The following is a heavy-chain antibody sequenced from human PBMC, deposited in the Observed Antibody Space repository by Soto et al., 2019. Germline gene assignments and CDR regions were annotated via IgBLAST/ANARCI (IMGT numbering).Heavy chain of an antibody. CDR2: ISGYDGYK. CDR1: GYTFTHYG. V-gene: IGHV1-18*01. Sequence: QIPLEQSGAEVKKPGASVKVSCKTSGYTFTHYGIGWVRQAPGQGLEWMGWISGYDGYKNYAQRFQGRVTGTTDASPSTAYMELRSLRSDDTAVYYCARYTMFGPHFDYWGQGTLVTVSS. D-gene: IGHD3-16*01. CDR3: ARYTMFGPHFDY. J-gene: IGHJ4*02.